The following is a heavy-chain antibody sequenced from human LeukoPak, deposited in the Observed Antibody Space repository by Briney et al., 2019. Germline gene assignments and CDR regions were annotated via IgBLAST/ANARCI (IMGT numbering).Heavy chain of an antibody. J-gene: IGHJ4*02. CDR3: ARDFFPVVDSTWYEIGY. CDR2: ITYGSDTI. CDR1: GFYFGGHA. V-gene: IGHV3-48*04. Sequence: GGSLRLSCVASGFYFGGHAMHWLRQAPGKGLEWVAYITYGSDTIFYADSVKGRFTVSRDNAKNSLYLQMDSLRAEDTAVYYCARDFFPVVDSTWYEIGYWGQGTLVTVSS. D-gene: IGHD2-21*01.